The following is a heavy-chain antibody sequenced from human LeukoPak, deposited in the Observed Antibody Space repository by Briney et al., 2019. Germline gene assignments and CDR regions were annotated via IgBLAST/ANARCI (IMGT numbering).Heavy chain of an antibody. CDR3: ARDTPRVGARVRPFDY. Sequence: PSQTLSLTCTVSGDSLVSGHYWGWIRQPPGQGLEWVGSVYHSGSIYYNPSLKSRVIMSVDTSKNQFSLKLSSVTAADTAVYYCARDTPRVGARVRPFDYWGQGTLVTVSS. CDR2: VYHSGSI. J-gene: IGHJ4*02. CDR1: GDSLVSGHY. V-gene: IGHV4-38-2*02. D-gene: IGHD1-26*01.